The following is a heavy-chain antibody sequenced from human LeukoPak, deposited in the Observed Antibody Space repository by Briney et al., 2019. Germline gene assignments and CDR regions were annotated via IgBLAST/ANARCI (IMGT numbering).Heavy chain of an antibody. D-gene: IGHD4-17*01. J-gene: IGHJ4*02. CDR3: ISSPDYGDYLMIMCY. CDR2: IRSKANSYAT. Sequence: HPGGSLRLSCAASGFTFSGSAMHWVRQASGKGLEWVGRIRSKANSYATAYAASVKGRFTISRDDSKNTAYLQMNSLKTEDTAVYYCISSPDYGDYLMIMCYWGQGTLVTVSS. V-gene: IGHV3-73*01. CDR1: GFTFSGSA.